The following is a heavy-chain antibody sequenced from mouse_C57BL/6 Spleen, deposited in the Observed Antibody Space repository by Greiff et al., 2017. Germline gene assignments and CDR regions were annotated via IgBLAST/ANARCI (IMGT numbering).Heavy chain of an antibody. J-gene: IGHJ1*03. V-gene: IGHV1-64*01. CDR3: ARSYYGSSYWYFDV. CDR2: IPPNSGST. Sequence: QVQLQQPGAELVKPGASVKLSCKASGYTFTSYWMNWVKQRPGQGLEWIGMIPPNSGSTNYNEKFKSKATLTVDKSSSTAYMQLSSLTSDDSAVYYCARSYYGSSYWYFDVWGTGTTVTVSS. CDR1: GYTFTSYW. D-gene: IGHD1-1*01.